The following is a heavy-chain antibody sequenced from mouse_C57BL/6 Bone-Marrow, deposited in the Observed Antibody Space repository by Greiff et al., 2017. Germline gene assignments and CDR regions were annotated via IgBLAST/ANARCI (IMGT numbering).Heavy chain of an antibody. V-gene: IGHV1-53*01. D-gene: IGHD1-1*01. CDR2: INPSYGGT. Sequence: QVQLQQPGTELLKPGASVKLSCKASGYTFTSYWMHWVKLRPGQGLEWIGNINPSYGGTNYNEKFKSKATLTVDKSSSTAYMQLISLTSEDSAVYYCARSGITTIVAFDYWGQGTTLTVSS. CDR3: ARSGITTIVAFDY. J-gene: IGHJ2*01. CDR1: GYTFTSYW.